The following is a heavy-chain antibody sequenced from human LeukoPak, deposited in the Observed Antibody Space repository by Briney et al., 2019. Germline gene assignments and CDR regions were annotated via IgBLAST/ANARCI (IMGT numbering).Heavy chain of an antibody. Sequence: GGSLRLSCAASGFTFSSYWMNWARQAPGKGLEWVASINHNGNVNYYVDSVMGRFTISRDNAKNTLYLQMSSLRAEDTAVYYCVKSRGGYFDYWGQGTLVTVSS. V-gene: IGHV3-7*01. J-gene: IGHJ4*02. CDR3: VKSRGGYFDY. CDR2: INHNGNVN. CDR1: GFTFSSYW. D-gene: IGHD3-16*01.